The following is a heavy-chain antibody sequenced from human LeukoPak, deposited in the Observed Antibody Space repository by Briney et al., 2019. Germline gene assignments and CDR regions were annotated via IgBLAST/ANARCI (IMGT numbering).Heavy chain of an antibody. Sequence: GGSLRLSCAASGFSFSNFWMHWVRQAPGMGLVWVSQINPDGTAALYADSVKGRFTISRDNAKNTLYLQMNSLRAEDSAVYYCARDSAADGADYDHWGQGTLVTVSS. CDR3: ARDSAADGADYDH. D-gene: IGHD6-13*01. CDR2: INPDGTAA. V-gene: IGHV3-74*01. CDR1: GFSFSNFW. J-gene: IGHJ5*02.